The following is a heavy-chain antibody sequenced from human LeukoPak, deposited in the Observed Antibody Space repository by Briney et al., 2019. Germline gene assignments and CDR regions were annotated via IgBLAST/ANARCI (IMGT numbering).Heavy chain of an antibody. V-gene: IGHV3-21*01. J-gene: IGHJ6*03. CDR3: ARVPVLRLLEWQVNYMDV. D-gene: IGHD3-3*01. CDR1: GFTFSSYS. CDR2: ISSTSRYM. Sequence: GGSLRLSCAASGFTFSSYSMNWVRQAPGKGLEWVSSISSTSRYMYYVDSVKGRFTISRDNARNSMYLEMNSLRADDTAVYYCARVPVLRLLEWQVNYMDVWGKGTTVTVSS.